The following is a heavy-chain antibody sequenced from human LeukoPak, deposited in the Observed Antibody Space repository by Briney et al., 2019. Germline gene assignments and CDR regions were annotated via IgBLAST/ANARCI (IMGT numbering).Heavy chain of an antibody. CDR3: ARYCSTTSCYPPYYYHGMDV. CDR2: IYYSGST. Sequence: SETLSLTCTVSGGSISSYYWNWIRQPPGKGLEWIGSIYYSGSTNYNPSLKSRVTISVDTSKKQFSPKLSSVTAADTAVYYCARYCSTTSCYPPYYYHGMDVWGQGTTVTVSS. CDR1: GGSISSYY. V-gene: IGHV4-59*01. J-gene: IGHJ6*02. D-gene: IGHD2-2*01.